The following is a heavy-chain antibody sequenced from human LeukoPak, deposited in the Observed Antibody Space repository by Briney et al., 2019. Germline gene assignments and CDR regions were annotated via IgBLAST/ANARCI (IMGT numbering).Heavy chain of an antibody. J-gene: IGHJ4*02. V-gene: IGHV4-31*11. Sequence: SETLSLTCAVSGGSISSGGYSWSWIRQPPGKGLEWIGYIYYSGSTYYNPSLKSRVTISVDTSKNQFSLKLSSVTAADTAVYYCARDLGVGVPAAMVPGYWGQGTLVTVSS. D-gene: IGHD2-2*01. CDR1: GGSISSGGYS. CDR2: IYYSGST. CDR3: ARDLGVGVPAAMVPGY.